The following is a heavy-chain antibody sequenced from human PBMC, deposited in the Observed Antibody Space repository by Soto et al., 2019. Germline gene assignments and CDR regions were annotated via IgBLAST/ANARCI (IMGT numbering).Heavy chain of an antibody. V-gene: IGHV4-39*01. CDR2: IYYSGST. J-gene: IGHJ4*02. CDR1: GGSISSSSYY. D-gene: IGHD3-16*01. Sequence: SETLSLTCTVSGGSISSSSYYWGWIRQPPGKGLEWIGSIYYSGSTYYNPSLKSRVTISVDTSENQFSLKLSSVTAADTAVYYCEAWTTGVYVYWGQGTLVTVSS. CDR3: EAWTTGVYVY.